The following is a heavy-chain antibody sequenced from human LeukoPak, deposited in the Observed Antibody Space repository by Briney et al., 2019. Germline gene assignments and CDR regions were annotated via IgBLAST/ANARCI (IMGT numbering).Heavy chain of an antibody. CDR1: EFSVSNNY. V-gene: IGHV3-53*05. Sequence: GGSLRLSCAASEFSVSNNYVTWVRQPPGKGLEWVSVIYSDGSTYYADSVKGRFTISRDNSKNTLYLQMNSLGLEDTALYYCTDAVAGWGQGTLVTVSS. D-gene: IGHD4-23*01. J-gene: IGHJ4*02. CDR2: IYSDGST. CDR3: TDAVAG.